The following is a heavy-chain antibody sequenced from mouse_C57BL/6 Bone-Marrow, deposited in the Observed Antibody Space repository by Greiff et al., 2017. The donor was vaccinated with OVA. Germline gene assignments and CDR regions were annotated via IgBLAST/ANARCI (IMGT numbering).Heavy chain of an antibody. J-gene: IGHJ4*01. Sequence: QVQLQQPGAELVKPGASVKLSCKASGYTFTSYWMHWVKQRPGQGLEWIGTIHPDSGSTNYNEKFKSKATLTVDKSSSTAYMQLSSLTSEVSSDDYGAKYADSCSSSYYAMDYWGQGTSVTVSS. V-gene: IGHV1-64*01. CDR3: AKYADSCSSSYYAMDY. CDR2: IHPDSGST. CDR1: GYTFTSYW. D-gene: IGHD1-1*01.